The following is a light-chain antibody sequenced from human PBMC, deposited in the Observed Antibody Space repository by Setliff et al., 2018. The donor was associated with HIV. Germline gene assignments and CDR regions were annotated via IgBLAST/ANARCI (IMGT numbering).Light chain of an antibody. Sequence: SVLTQPPSASGTPGQRVTFSCSGGSSNIGKNTVNWYQQLPGKAPKLLIFANDQRPSGVPARFAGSRSDTSASLAISGLQSEDEADYYCAAWDDSLNGHVFGTGTKVTVL. CDR1: SSNIGKNT. V-gene: IGLV1-44*01. J-gene: IGLJ1*01. CDR2: AND. CDR3: AAWDDSLNGHV.